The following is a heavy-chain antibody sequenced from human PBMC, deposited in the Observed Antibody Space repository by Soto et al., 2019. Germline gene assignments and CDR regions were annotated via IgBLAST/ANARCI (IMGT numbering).Heavy chain of an antibody. Sequence: VQLVESEGGLVQRGGSLRLSCAASGFTFNYYWMHWVRQAPGQGLVWVAHIQNDGSRTTYADSVKGRFTISRDNAKNTMYLQMNSLRAEDTAVHYCARGDLGGFDLWGQGTTVTVSS. D-gene: IGHD2-21*02. CDR2: IQNDGSRT. V-gene: IGHV3-74*01. CDR3: ARGDLGGFDL. J-gene: IGHJ3*01. CDR1: GFTFNYYW.